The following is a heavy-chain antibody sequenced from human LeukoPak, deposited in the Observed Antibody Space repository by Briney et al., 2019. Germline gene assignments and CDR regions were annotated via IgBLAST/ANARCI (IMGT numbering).Heavy chain of an antibody. CDR2: IYSNGIT. V-gene: IGHV4-4*08. CDR1: GGSMFSYY. Sequence: SETLSLTCPVSGGSMFSYYWNWIRQPPGKGLEWIGYIYSNGITKYSPSLRSRGTISFATSRNQFSLRLTSVTAADTAIYYCARRAYYDSSGYHPTSGYFDLWGRGTLVTVSS. J-gene: IGHJ2*01. CDR3: ARRAYYDSSGYHPTSGYFDL. D-gene: IGHD3-22*01.